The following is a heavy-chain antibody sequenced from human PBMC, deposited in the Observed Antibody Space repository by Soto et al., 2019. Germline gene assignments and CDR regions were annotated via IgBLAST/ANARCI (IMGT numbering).Heavy chain of an antibody. D-gene: IGHD6-19*01. J-gene: IGHJ6*02. Sequence: EMKVLESGGGLVQPGGSLRLSCAASGFAFSNFHMNWVRQAPGKGLQWVSTIGGAGNDIHYADSVKGRFTVSRDNSKNTLLLQMDGLRDDDRAIYYCAKRYSSAWEAGMDVWGRGTTVTVSS. CDR1: GFAFSNFH. V-gene: IGHV3-23*01. CDR2: IGGAGNDI. CDR3: AKRYSSAWEAGMDV.